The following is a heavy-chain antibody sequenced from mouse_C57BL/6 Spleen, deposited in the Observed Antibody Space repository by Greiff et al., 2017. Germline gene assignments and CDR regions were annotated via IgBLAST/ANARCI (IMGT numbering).Heavy chain of an antibody. CDR3: ARLGGGDYFDY. J-gene: IGHJ2*01. V-gene: IGHV5-6*02. CDR1: GFTFSSYG. Sequence: DVMLVESGGDLVKPGGSLKLSCAASGFTFSSYGMSWVRQTPDKRLEWVATISSGGSYTYYPDSVKGRFTISRDNAKNTLYLQMSRLKSEDTAMYYCARLGGGDYFDYWGQGTTLTVSS. CDR2: ISSGGSYT.